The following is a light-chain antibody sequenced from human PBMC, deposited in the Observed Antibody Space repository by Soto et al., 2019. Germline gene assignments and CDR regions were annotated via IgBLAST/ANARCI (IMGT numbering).Light chain of an antibody. V-gene: IGLV1-44*01. J-gene: IGLJ2*01. Sequence: QSVLTQPPSASGTPGQRVTISCSGSSSNIGSNTVNWYQQLPGTAPKLLISTNNQRPSGVPDRFSGSRSGTSASLAISGLQSVYEADYSCAAWDDSLNGVVVGGGTMLAVL. CDR3: AAWDDSLNGVV. CDR1: SSNIGSNT. CDR2: TNN.